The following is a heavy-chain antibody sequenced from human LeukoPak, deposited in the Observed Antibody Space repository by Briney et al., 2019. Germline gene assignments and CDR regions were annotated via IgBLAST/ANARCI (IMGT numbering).Heavy chain of an antibody. CDR1: GGSISSGSYY. D-gene: IGHD3-22*01. Sequence: SQTLSLTCTVSGGSISSGSYYWSWIRQPAGKGLEWTGRIYTSGSTHYNPSLKSRVTISVDTSENQFSLKLSSVTAADTAVYYCARDIGNYYDSSGYFDYWGQGTLVTVSS. V-gene: IGHV4-61*02. J-gene: IGHJ4*02. CDR3: ARDIGNYYDSSGYFDY. CDR2: IYTSGST.